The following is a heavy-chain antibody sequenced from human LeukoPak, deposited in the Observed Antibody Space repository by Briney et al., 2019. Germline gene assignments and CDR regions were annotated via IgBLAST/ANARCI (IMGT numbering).Heavy chain of an antibody. Sequence: PGGSLRLSCAASGFTVSSNYMTWVRQAPGKGLEWVSVIYSSGTTYYADSVKGRFSISRDNSKNTLYLEMNTLRAEDTAVYYCARGRSSSAPYDYWGQGTLVAVSS. J-gene: IGHJ4*02. CDR2: IYSSGTT. V-gene: IGHV3-53*01. CDR1: GFTVSSNY. D-gene: IGHD6-6*01. CDR3: ARGRSSSAPYDY.